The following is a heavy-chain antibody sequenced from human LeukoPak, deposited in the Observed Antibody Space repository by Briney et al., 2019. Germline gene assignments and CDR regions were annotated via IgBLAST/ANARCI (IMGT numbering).Heavy chain of an antibody. CDR1: GFAFSSYC. CDR2: INSDVSST. Sequence: GGSLRLSCAASGFAFSSYCMHWVRQAPGKGRVWVSRINSDVSSTNYADSVKGRFTISRDNAKNTLYLQMNSLRAEDTAVYYCARVIDSNSWYFDLWGRGTLVTVSS. J-gene: IGHJ2*01. CDR3: ARVIDSNSWYFDL. V-gene: IGHV3-74*01. D-gene: IGHD6-13*01.